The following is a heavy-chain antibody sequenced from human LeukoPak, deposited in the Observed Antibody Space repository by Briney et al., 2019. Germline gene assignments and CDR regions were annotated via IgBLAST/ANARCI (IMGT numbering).Heavy chain of an antibody. CDR3: ARARILTGYPYYYYYGMDV. J-gene: IGHJ6*02. CDR1: GFTVSSNY. V-gene: IGHV3-53*01. D-gene: IGHD3-9*01. CDR2: TYTGGST. Sequence: GGSLRLSCAASGFTVSSNYMSWVRQAPGKGLEWVSVTYTGGSTNYADSVKGRFSISRDNSKNTLYLQMNSLRAEDTAVYYCARARILTGYPYYYYYGMDVWGQGTTVTVSS.